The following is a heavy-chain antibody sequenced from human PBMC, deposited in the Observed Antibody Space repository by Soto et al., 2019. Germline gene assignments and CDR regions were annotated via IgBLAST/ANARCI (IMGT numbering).Heavy chain of an antibody. J-gene: IGHJ3*01. D-gene: IGHD4-4*01. CDR1: GFIFSDYA. CDR2: IGGPGTDT. CDR3: AKDGVRRNSLWDPFDV. V-gene: IGHV3-23*01. Sequence: GGSLRLSCTPSGFIFSDYAMSWVRQAPGKGLEWVSSIGGPGTDTYYADYVQGRFTISRDNSKNTLYLQMNSLRADDTAIYYYAKDGVRRNSLWDPFDVWGLGAMVTVSS.